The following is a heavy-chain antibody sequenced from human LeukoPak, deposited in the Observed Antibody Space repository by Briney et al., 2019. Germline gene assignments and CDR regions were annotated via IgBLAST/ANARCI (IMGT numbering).Heavy chain of an antibody. CDR3: ARGTALSGTSDYLDS. CDR2: MNPNSLNT. Sequence: ASVKVSCKASGGTFSSYAISWVRQAPGQGLEWMGWMNPNSLNTGYAQRFQGRITLTRNTSIGTAYMELRSLRSEDTAVYYCARGTALSGTSDYLDSWGQGTLVTVSS. V-gene: IGHV1-8*03. D-gene: IGHD6-19*01. CDR1: GGTFSSYA. J-gene: IGHJ4*02.